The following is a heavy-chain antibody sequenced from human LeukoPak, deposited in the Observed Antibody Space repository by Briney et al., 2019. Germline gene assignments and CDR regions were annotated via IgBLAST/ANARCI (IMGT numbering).Heavy chain of an antibody. J-gene: IGHJ2*01. CDR3: AREVRDFDISTGYSDYRCFDL. V-gene: IGHV4-31*03. Sequence: SETLSLTCTVSGVSISSGGYFWTWVRQHPVKGLEWIGFIHYNGTSRFNPSLESRISMSVDTSRRQFSLKLKSVTVADAAIYYCAREVRDFDISTGYSDYRCFDLWGRGTRVTVSS. CDR2: IHYNGTS. CDR1: GVSISSGGYF. D-gene: IGHD3-9*01.